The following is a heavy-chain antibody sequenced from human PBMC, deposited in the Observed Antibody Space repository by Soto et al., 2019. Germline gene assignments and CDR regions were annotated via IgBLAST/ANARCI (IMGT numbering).Heavy chain of an antibody. V-gene: IGHV1-69*02. CDR2: IIPILGIA. Sequence: GASVKVSCKASGGTFSSYTISWVRQAPGQGLEWMGRIIPILGIANYNPSLKSRVTISVDTSKNQFSLKLSSVTAADTAVYYCVLYGELRSRWGQGTLVTVSP. D-gene: IGHD1-26*01. CDR1: GGTFSSYT. CDR3: VLYGELRSR. J-gene: IGHJ4*02.